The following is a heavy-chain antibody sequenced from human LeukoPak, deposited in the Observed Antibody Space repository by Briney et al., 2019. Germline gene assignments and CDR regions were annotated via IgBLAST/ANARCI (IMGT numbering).Heavy chain of an antibody. Sequence: GGSLRLSCAASGFTFRSYAMSWVRQAPGKGLEWVSAISGRGDNIYYADSVKGRFTVSRDNSKNTLHLQMKSLRGEDTAVYYCAKGVHVAAADTRWWRYYYGMDVWGQGTTVTVSS. CDR3: AKGVHVAAADTRWWRYYYGMDV. V-gene: IGHV3-23*01. CDR2: ISGRGDNI. D-gene: IGHD6-13*01. CDR1: GFTFRSYA. J-gene: IGHJ6*02.